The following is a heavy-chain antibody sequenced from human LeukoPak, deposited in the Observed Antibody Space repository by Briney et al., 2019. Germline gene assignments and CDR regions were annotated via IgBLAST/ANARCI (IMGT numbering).Heavy chain of an antibody. Sequence: SGPTLVNPTETLTLTCTVSGFSLSNARMGGSWIRQPPWKALEWLAHIFSSDEKSYSTSLKSRLTISTDTSKSQVVLTMTNMDPVDTATYSCARIQRYSSGWYDGYFYYWGQGTLVTVSS. J-gene: IGHJ4*02. D-gene: IGHD6-19*01. CDR2: IFSSDEK. CDR1: GFSLSNARMG. V-gene: IGHV2-26*01. CDR3: ARIQRYSSGWYDGYFYY.